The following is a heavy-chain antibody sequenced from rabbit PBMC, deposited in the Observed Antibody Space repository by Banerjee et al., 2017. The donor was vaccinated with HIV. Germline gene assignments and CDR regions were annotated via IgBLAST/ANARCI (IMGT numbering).Heavy chain of an antibody. D-gene: IGHD6-1*01. CDR2: IYAGSSDSV. CDR1: GFSFGSGCW. V-gene: IGHV1S45*01. CDR3: ARGDTYGYSGWSYATHYFNL. J-gene: IGHJ4*01. Sequence: QEQLVESGGGLVQPGASLTLTCTASGFSFGSGCWMCWVRQAPGKGLEWIACIYAGSSDSVGYATWAKGRFTISKTSSTTVTLQMTSLTAADTATYFCARGDTYGYSGWSYATHYFNLWGPGTLVTVS.